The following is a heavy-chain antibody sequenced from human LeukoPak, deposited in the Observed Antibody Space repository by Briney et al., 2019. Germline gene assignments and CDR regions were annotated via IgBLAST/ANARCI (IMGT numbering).Heavy chain of an antibody. CDR2: IYYSGRT. J-gene: IGHJ1*01. CDR1: GDSFSRSDSH. V-gene: IGHV4-39*01. D-gene: IGHD3-22*01. CDR3: ARRRYYDGSGYLE. Sequence: SETLSLTCSVSGDSFSRSDSHWDWIRQPPGKGLQWIGTIYYSGRTYYSPSLNSRVTMSVDTSNNQFSLNLRSVTAADTAVYSCARRRYYDGSGYLEWGQGTLLSVSS.